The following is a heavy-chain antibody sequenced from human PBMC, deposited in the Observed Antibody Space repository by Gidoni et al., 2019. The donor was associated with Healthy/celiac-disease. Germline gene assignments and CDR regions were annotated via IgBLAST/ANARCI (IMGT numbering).Heavy chain of an antibody. CDR1: ASTFSDYY. V-gene: IGHV3-11*01. CDR3: ARPTDGSSFGY. D-gene: IGHD6-6*01. CDR2: ISSMYNTI. Sequence: QVQLVESGGGLVKPGGSLRLSCAASASTFSDYYMSWIRQAPGKGLEWVSYISSMYNTICYADSVKGRYTISRDNAKNSLYLQLNSLRAEDTAVYYCARPTDGSSFGYWGQGTLVTVSS. J-gene: IGHJ4*02.